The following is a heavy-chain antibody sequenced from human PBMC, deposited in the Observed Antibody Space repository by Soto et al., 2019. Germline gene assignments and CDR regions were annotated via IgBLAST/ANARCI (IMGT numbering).Heavy chain of an antibody. J-gene: IGHJ4*02. CDR1: GFTVSSNY. Sequence: GGSLRLSCAASGFTVSSNYMSWVRQAPGKGLEWVSVIYSGGSTYYADSVKGRFTISRDNSKNTLYLQMNSLRAEDTAVYYCARDRSYYYGSRSYVYWGQGTLVT. CDR2: IYSGGST. CDR3: ARDRSYYYGSRSYVY. D-gene: IGHD3-10*01. V-gene: IGHV3-53*01.